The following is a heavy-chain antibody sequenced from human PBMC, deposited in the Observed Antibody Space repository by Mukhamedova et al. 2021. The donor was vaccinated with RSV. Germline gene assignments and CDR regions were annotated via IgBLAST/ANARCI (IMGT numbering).Heavy chain of an antibody. CDR3: ARLVCSSVTSCYIRYFDY. J-gene: IGHJ4*02. CDR2: INPGDSDT. V-gene: IGHV5-51*01. D-gene: IGHD2-2*02. Sequence: RQMPGKGLEWMGIINPGDSDTRYSPSFQGQVNISADRFISTVYLEWSNLKASDTAMYYFARLVCSSVTSCYIRYFDYWGEGTLVT.